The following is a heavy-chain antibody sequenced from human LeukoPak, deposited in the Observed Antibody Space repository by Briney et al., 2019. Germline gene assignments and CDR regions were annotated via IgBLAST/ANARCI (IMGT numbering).Heavy chain of an antibody. CDR1: GESISGFY. CDR2: IYYSGST. Sequence: SETLSLTCTVSGESISGFYWTWLRQPPGKGLEWIGYIYYSGSTNYNPSLKSRVTISVDTSKNQFSLKLSSVTAADTAVYYCARDLTGTTRFDYWGQGTLVTVSS. V-gene: IGHV4-59*01. D-gene: IGHD1-20*01. J-gene: IGHJ4*02. CDR3: ARDLTGTTRFDY.